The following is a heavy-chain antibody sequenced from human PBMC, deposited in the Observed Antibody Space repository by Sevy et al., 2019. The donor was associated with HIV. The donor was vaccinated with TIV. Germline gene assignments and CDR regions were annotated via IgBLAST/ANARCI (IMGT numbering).Heavy chain of an antibody. CDR3: ASGTRAASLEY. J-gene: IGHJ4*02. Sequence: SETLSLTCTVSGGSISPYYWSWIRQPAGEGLEWLGRIYIGGSTNYNPCLKSRVTLSVDTAKTQFSLKLTSVTAADAAVYFCASGTRAASLEYWGQGSLVTVSS. CDR2: IYIGGST. D-gene: IGHD6-13*01. CDR1: GGSISPYY. V-gene: IGHV4-4*07.